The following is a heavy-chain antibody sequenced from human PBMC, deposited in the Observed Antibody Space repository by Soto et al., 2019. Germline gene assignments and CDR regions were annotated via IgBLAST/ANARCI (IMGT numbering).Heavy chain of an antibody. CDR2: IIPIFGTA. V-gene: IGHV1-69*13. J-gene: IGHJ6*02. CDR1: GGTFSSYA. CDR3: ARELRSDYHYYYGMDV. D-gene: IGHD2-15*01. Sequence: GASVKVSCQASGGTFSSYAISWVRQAPGQGLEWMGGIIPIFGTANYAQKFQGRVTITADESTSTAYMELSSLRSEDTAVYYCARELRSDYHYYYGMDVWGQGTTVTVSS.